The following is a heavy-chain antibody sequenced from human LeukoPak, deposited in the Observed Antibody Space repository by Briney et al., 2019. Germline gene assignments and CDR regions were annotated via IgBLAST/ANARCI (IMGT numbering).Heavy chain of an antibody. Sequence: PSETLSLTCTVSGGSISSYYWSWIRQPPGKGLEWIGNIFYSGSTYYSPSLKSRVTISLDTSRNQFSLELSSVTAADTAVYYCTTVGYTYGTDYWGQGTLVTVSS. V-gene: IGHV4-59*12. CDR3: TTVGYTYGTDY. CDR2: IFYSGST. D-gene: IGHD5-18*01. J-gene: IGHJ4*02. CDR1: GGSISSYY.